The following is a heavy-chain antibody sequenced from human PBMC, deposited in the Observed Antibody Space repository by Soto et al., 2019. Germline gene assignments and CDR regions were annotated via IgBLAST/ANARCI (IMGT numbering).Heavy chain of an antibody. D-gene: IGHD2-15*01. J-gene: IGHJ5*01. CDR2: IIPILGIA. Sequence: QVQLVQSGAEVKKPGSSVKVSCKASGGTFSSYTISWVRQAPGQGLEWMGRIIPILGIANYAQKVQGRVTSTGHKATSTAYMELSSLRSEGTAVYYCASGQQVVDSWFDSWGQGTLVTVSS. V-gene: IGHV1-69*02. CDR1: GGTFSSYT. CDR3: ASGQQVVDSWFDS.